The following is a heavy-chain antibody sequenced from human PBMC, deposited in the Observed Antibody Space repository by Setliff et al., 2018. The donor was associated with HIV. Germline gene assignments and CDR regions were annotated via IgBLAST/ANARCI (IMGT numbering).Heavy chain of an antibody. CDR3: ARAGYSSSWYDMDV. CDR2: INAGNGNT. V-gene: IGHV1-3*01. CDR1: GYTFTSYA. D-gene: IGHD6-13*01. J-gene: IGHJ6*01. Sequence: ASVKVSCKASGYTFTSYAMHWVRQAPGQRLEWMGWINAGNGNTKYSQKFQGRVTITRDTSASTAYMELGSLRSEDTAVYYCARAGYSSSWYDMDVWGQGTTVTVSS.